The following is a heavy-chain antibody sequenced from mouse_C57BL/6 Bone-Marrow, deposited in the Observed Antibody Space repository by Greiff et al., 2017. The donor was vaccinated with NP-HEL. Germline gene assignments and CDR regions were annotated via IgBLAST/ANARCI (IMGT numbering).Heavy chain of an antibody. D-gene: IGHD2-4*01. CDR1: GYTFTSYW. Sequence: VQLQQSGAELVKPGASVKLSCKASGYTFTSYWMHWVKQRPGQGLEWIGMIHPNSGSTNYNEKFKSKATLTVDKSSSTAYMQLSSLTSEDSAVYYCARGDYDYLLFDYWGQGTTLTVSS. CDR2: IHPNSGST. CDR3: ARGDYDYLLFDY. J-gene: IGHJ2*01. V-gene: IGHV1-64*01.